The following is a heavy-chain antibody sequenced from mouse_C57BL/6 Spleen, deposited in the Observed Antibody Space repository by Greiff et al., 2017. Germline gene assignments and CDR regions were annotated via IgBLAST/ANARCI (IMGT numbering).Heavy chain of an antibody. J-gene: IGHJ3*01. CDR1: GFTFSDYG. Sequence: EVKLMESGGGLVKPGGSLKLSCAASGFTFSDYGMHWVRQAPEKGLEWVAYISSGSSTIYYADTVKGRFTISRDNAKNTLFLQMTSLRSEDTAMYYCARGPLYYSNYVGFAYWGQGTLVTVSA. CDR3: ARGPLYYSNYVGFAY. D-gene: IGHD2-5*01. V-gene: IGHV5-17*01. CDR2: ISSGSSTI.